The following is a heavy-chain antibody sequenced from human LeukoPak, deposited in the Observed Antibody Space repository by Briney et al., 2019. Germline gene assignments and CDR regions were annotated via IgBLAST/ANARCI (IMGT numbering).Heavy chain of an antibody. J-gene: IGHJ5*02. CDR3: AGFHISSSQNWFDP. CDR1: GFTFSSNW. D-gene: IGHD6-6*01. CDR2: IKQDGSEK. Sequence: GRSLRLSCAATGFTFSSNWMSWIRQAPGKGLEWVANIKQDGSEKYYVDSVKGRFTISRDNAKNSLYLQMNSLRAEDTAVYYCAGFHISSSQNWFDPWGQGTLVTVSS. V-gene: IGHV3-7*01.